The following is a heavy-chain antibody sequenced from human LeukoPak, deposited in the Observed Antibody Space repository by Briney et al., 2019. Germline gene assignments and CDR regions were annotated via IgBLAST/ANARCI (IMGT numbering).Heavy chain of an antibody. D-gene: IGHD2-15*01. CDR3: ARDSPATATDY. CDR1: GFTFSSYS. V-gene: IGHV3-21*01. Sequence: GGSLRLSCAASGFTFSSYSMNWVRQAPGKGLEWISSISSSSSYIYYADSVKGRFTISRDNAKNSLYLQMNSLRAEDTAVYYCARDSPATATDYWGQGTLVTVSS. J-gene: IGHJ4*02. CDR2: ISSSSSYI.